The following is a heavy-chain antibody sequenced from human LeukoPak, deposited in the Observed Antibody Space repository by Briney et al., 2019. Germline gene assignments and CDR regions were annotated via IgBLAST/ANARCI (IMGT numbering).Heavy chain of an antibody. CDR3: ASHRGWLQLSYYYYYGMDV. J-gene: IGHJ6*02. D-gene: IGHD5-24*01. Sequence: GEALKISCKGSGYRFTSYWISWVRQMPGKGLEWMGRIDPSDSYTNYSPSFQGHVTISADKSISTAYLQWSSLKASDTAMYYCASHRGWLQLSYYYYYGMDVWGQGTTVTVSS. CDR2: IDPSDSYT. CDR1: GYRFTSYW. V-gene: IGHV5-10-1*01.